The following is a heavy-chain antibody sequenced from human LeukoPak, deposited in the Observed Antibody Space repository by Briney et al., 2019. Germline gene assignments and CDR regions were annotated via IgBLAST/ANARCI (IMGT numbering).Heavy chain of an antibody. D-gene: IGHD6-13*01. Sequence: GASVKVSCKVSGYSLNEVSMHWVRQAPGQGLEWMGRFDPEDGEAIYAQRFQGRVTMTEDTSTNTAYMEVNILRSEDTAVYYCATDIQQLVLFAYWGQGTLVTVSS. CDR1: GYSLNEVS. CDR2: FDPEDGEA. CDR3: ATDIQQLVLFAY. J-gene: IGHJ4*02. V-gene: IGHV1-24*01.